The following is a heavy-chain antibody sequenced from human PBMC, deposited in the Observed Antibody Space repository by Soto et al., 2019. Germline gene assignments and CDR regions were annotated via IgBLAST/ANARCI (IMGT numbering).Heavy chain of an antibody. CDR3: AKGIRGLDYYGMEV. V-gene: IGHV3-23*01. J-gene: IGHJ6*02. CDR1: GFTFSSYA. D-gene: IGHD2-15*01. CDR2: ISGSGGST. Sequence: GLSLRRSCAASGFTFSSYAMSWVRQKPVKGLEWVSAISGSGGSTYYADSVKGRFTISRDNSKNTLYLQMNSLRAEDTAVYYCAKGIRGLDYYGMEVWGQGTTVTVSS.